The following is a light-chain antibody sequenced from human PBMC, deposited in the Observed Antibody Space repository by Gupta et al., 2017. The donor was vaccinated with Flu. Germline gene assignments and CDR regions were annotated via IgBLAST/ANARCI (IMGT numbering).Light chain of an antibody. Sequence: LTFSRSGANSNIANRYVSWDKQPPVTAPKLLIYHAHKRPSGIPDRFSGSKSGTSATLGITGLQTGDEADYYCGAWDSTLSTEVFGGGTKLTVL. CDR3: GAWDSTLSTEV. CDR2: HAH. V-gene: IGLV1-51*02. CDR1: NSNIANRY. J-gene: IGLJ2*01.